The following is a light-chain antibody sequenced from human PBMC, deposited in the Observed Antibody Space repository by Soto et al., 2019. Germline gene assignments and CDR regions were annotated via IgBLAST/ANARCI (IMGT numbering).Light chain of an antibody. CDR1: QSVSRN. CDR2: GTS. CDR3: QQYYTWPRT. Sequence: EIVMRQSPGPLSVSPGERATLSCRASQSVSRNLAWYQQKPGQAPKLLIYGTSTRATGVPDRFSGSGSGTELALTISSLQSEDFGVYYCQQYYTWPRTFGQGTKVEIK. J-gene: IGKJ1*01. V-gene: IGKV3D-15*01.